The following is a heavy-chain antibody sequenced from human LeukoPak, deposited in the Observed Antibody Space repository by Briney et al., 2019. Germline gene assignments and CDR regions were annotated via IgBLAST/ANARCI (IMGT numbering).Heavy chain of an antibody. Sequence: GGSLRLSCAASGFSVSSSWMHWVRQAPGKGLVWVSRLNSDGSTTDYADSVKGRFSISRDNAKNTLYPQMNSLRAEDTAVYYCARAGQYRFDYCGQRTVLADSS. D-gene: IGHD3-16*02. CDR1: GFSVSSSW. CDR2: LNSDGSTT. V-gene: IGHV3-74*01. J-gene: IGHJ4*02. CDR3: ARAGQYRFDY.